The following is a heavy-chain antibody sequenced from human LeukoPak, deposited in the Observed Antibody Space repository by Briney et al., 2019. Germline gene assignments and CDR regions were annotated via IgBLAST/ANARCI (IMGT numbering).Heavy chain of an antibody. D-gene: IGHD6-6*01. J-gene: IGHJ4*02. CDR2: ISSSSSYI. CDR3: ARDIYSSSTVDY. V-gene: IGHV3-21*01. Sequence: KAGGSLRPSCAASGFTFSSYSMNWVRQAPGKGLEWVSSISSSSSYIYYADSVKGRFTISRDNAKNSLYLQMNSLRAEDTAVYYCARDIYSSSTVDYWGQGTLVTVSS. CDR1: GFTFSSYS.